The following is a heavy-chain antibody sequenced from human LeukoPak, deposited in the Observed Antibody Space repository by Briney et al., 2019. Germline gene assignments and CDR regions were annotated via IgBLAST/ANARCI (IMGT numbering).Heavy chain of an antibody. CDR3: ARDRHSSITIFGVVTERYFDY. V-gene: IGHV1-2*02. CDR1: GYTFTGYY. Sequence: GAPVKVSCKASGYTFTGYYMHWVRQAPGQGLEWMGWINPNSGGTNYAQKFQGRVTMTRDTSIGTAYMELSRLRSDDTAVYYCARDRHSSITIFGVVTERYFDYWGQGTLVTVSS. D-gene: IGHD3-3*01. J-gene: IGHJ4*02. CDR2: INPNSGGT.